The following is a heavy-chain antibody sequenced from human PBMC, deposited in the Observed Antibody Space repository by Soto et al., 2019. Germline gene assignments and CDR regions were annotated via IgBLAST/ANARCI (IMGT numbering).Heavy chain of an antibody. Sequence: PSETLSLTCTVSGESISSYWSSWIRQPPGKALEWIRYITNSGSTNYNPSLKSRVTISVDTSKNQFSLKLRSVTAADTAVYYCARLRGYSYGPSRSYYYYYMDVWGTGTTVTVSS. CDR2: ITNSGST. D-gene: IGHD5-18*01. J-gene: IGHJ6*03. CDR3: ARLRGYSYGPSRSYYYYYMDV. CDR1: GESISSYW. V-gene: IGHV4-59*08.